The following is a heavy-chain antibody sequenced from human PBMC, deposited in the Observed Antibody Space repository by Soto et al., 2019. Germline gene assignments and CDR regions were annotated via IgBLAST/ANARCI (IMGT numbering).Heavy chain of an antibody. CDR2: ISNDGSNE. CDR3: AKVGRASYSSSWFYNY. V-gene: IGHV3-30*18. Sequence: HPGGSLRLSCAASGFTFSSYAMHWVRQAPGKGLEWVALISNDGSNEYYADSVQGRFTISRDNSKSTLYLQMNSLRAQDTAVYFCAKVGRASYSSSWFYNYWGQGTLVTVSS. J-gene: IGHJ4*02. CDR1: GFTFSSYA. D-gene: IGHD6-13*01.